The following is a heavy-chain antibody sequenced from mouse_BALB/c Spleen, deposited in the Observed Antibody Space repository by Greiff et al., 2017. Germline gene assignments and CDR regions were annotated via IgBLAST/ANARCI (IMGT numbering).Heavy chain of an antibody. V-gene: IGHV14-3*02. J-gene: IGHJ4*01. CDR1: GFNIKDTY. D-gene: IGHD2-4*01. CDR2: IDPANGNT. CDR3: ARRSTMITTRYAMDY. Sequence: EVKLMESGAELVKPGASVKLSCTASGFNIKDTYMHWVKQRPEQGLEWIGRIDPANGNTKYDPKFQGKATITADTSSNTAYLQLSSLTSEDTAVYYCARRSTMITTRYAMDYWGQGTSVTVSS.